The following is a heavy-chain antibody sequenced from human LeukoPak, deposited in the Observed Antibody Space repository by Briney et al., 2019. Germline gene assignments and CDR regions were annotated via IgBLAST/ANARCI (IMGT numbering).Heavy chain of an antibody. CDR3: ARRGVNGVLGGKTNYYYYMDV. Sequence: SETLSLTCTVSGYSISSGYYWGWIRQPPGKGLEWIGSIYHSGSTYYNPSLKSRVTISVDTSKNQFSLKLSSVTVADTAVYYCARRGVNGVLGGKTNYYYYMDVWGKGTTVTVSS. J-gene: IGHJ6*03. D-gene: IGHD2-8*01. V-gene: IGHV4-38-2*02. CDR1: GYSISSGYY. CDR2: IYHSGST.